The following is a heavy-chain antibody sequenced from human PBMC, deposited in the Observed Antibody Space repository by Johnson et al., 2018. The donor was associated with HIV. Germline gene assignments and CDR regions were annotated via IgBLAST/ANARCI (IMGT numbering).Heavy chain of an antibody. CDR2: IYSGGRT. J-gene: IGHJ3*01. CDR1: GFTFSSYD. D-gene: IGHD3-3*01. CDR3: SRILQGDFRA. Sequence: VQLVESGGGVVQPGRSLRLSCAASGFTFSSYDMTWVRQAPGKGLEWVSVIYSGGRTYYADFVQSRLTISRANSKNTAYLLMNSLRCEDTAVYYGSRILQGDFRAWGQGTMVTVSS. V-gene: IGHV3-66*01.